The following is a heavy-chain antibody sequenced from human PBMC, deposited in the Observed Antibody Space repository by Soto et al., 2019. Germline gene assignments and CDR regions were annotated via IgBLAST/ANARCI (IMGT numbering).Heavy chain of an antibody. D-gene: IGHD6-6*01. CDR3: ARDFEYSIAARRGDYYYYYMDV. Sequence: ASVKVSCKASGYTFTSYGISWVRQAPGQGLEWMGWISAYNGNTNYAQKLQGRVTMTTDTSTSTAYMELRSLRSDDTAVYYCARDFEYSIAARRGDYYYYYMDVWGKGTTVTVSS. V-gene: IGHV1-18*01. CDR2: ISAYNGNT. CDR1: GYTFTSYG. J-gene: IGHJ6*03.